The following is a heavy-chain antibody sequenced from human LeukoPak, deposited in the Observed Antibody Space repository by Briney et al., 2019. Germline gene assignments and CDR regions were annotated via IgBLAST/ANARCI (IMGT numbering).Heavy chain of an antibody. Sequence: ASVKVSCKASGYTFTGYYMHWVRQAPGQGLEWMGWINPNSGVTNYAQKFQGRVTMTRDTSISTAYMELSRLRSDDTAVYYCARDLLYYYDSSGYLFDYWGQGTLVTVSS. V-gene: IGHV1-2*02. J-gene: IGHJ4*02. CDR1: GYTFTGYY. CDR2: INPNSGVT. D-gene: IGHD3-22*01. CDR3: ARDLLYYYDSSGYLFDY.